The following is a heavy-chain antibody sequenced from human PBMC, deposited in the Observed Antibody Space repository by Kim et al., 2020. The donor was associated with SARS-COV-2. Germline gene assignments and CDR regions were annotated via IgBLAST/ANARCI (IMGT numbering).Heavy chain of an antibody. CDR2: IYYSGST. CDR1: GGSISSSSYY. V-gene: IGHV4-39*01. Sequence: SETLSLTCTVSGGSISSSSYYWGWIRQPPGKGLEWIGSIYYSGSTYYNPSLKSRVTISVDTSKNQFSLKLSSVTAADTAVYYCATRSPLYSSSSRDYFDYWGQGTLVTVSS. D-gene: IGHD6-6*01. CDR3: ATRSPLYSSSSRDYFDY. J-gene: IGHJ4*02.